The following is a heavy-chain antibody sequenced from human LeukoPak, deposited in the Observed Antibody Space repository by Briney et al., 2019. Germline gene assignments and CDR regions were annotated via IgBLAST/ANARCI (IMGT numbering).Heavy chain of an antibody. J-gene: IGHJ6*02. D-gene: IGHD6-19*01. CDR1: GFTFSSYS. Sequence: RPGGSLRLSCAASGFTFSSYSMNWVRQAPGKGLEWVSSISSSSSYIYYADSVKGRFTISRDNAKNSLYLQMNSLRAEDTAVYYCARVLAVAGYYYYGMDVWGQGTTVTVSS. V-gene: IGHV3-21*01. CDR3: ARVLAVAGYYYYGMDV. CDR2: ISSSSSYI.